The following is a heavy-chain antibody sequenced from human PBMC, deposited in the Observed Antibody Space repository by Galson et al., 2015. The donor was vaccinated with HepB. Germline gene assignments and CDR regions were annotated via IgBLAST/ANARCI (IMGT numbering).Heavy chain of an antibody. CDR3: ARDSASGPHYFDY. CDR1: GFTFSDYY. D-gene: IGHD1-26*01. Sequence: SLRLSCAASGFTFSDYYMSWIRQAPGKGLEWVSYISSSTIYTNYADSVKGRFTISRDNAKDSLYLQMNSLRAEDTAVYYCARDSASGPHYFDYWGQGTLVTVSS. V-gene: IGHV3-11*06. CDR2: ISSSTIYT. J-gene: IGHJ4*02.